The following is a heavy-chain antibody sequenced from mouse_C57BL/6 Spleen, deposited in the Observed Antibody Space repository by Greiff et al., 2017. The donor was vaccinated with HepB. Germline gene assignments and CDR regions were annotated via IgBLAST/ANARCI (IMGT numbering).Heavy chain of an antibody. CDR1: GYSITSGYY. CDR3: ARGEYGNYVGY. J-gene: IGHJ2*01. V-gene: IGHV3-6*01. CDR2: ISYDGSN. D-gene: IGHD2-10*02. Sequence: DVHLVESGPGLVKPSQSLSLTCSVTGYSITSGYYWNWIRQFPGNKLEWMGYISYDGSNNYNPSLKNRISITRDTSKNQFFLKLNSVTTEDTATYYCARGEYGNYVGYWGQGTTLTVSS.